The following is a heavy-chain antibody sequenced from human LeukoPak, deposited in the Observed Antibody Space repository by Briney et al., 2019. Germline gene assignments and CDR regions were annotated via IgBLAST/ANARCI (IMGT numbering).Heavy chain of an antibody. CDR1: GFTFRRYW. J-gene: IGHJ4*02. Sequence: GGSLRLSCAASGFTFRRYWMSWARQASGKGLEWVANIKQDGSEKYYVDTVKGRFTISRDNAKNSLYLQMNSLRAEDTAVYYCVGLGENYWGQGTLVTVSS. CDR2: IKQDGSEK. CDR3: VGLGENY. V-gene: IGHV3-7*02. D-gene: IGHD3-16*01.